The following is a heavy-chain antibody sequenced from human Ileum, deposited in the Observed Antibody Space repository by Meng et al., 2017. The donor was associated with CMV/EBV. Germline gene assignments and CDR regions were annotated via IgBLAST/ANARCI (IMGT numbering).Heavy chain of an antibody. CDR2: IKQDGNEK. D-gene: IGHD6-25*01. Sequence: GESLKISCAASGFTFSTYWMSWVRQAPGRGLEWVANIKQDGNEKYYVDSVKGRFTISRDNAKNSLYLQMNSLRAEDTAVYYCARGGGRDDYWGQGTLVTVSS. CDR3: ARGGGRDDY. CDR1: GFTFSTYW. V-gene: IGHV3-7*01. J-gene: IGHJ4*02.